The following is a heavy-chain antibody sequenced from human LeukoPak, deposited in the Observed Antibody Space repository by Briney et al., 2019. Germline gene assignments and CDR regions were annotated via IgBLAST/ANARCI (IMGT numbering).Heavy chain of an antibody. D-gene: IGHD2-15*01. CDR1: GFTFSSYA. J-gene: IGHJ3*02. CDR3: AKAIVVVVAASDAFDI. Sequence: GGSLRLSCAASGFTFSSYAMSWVRQAPGKGLEWVSVISGSGGSTYYADSVKGRFTISRDNSKNTLYLQMNSLRAEDTAVYYCAKAIVVVVAASDAFDIWGQGTMVTVSS. V-gene: IGHV3-23*01. CDR2: ISGSGGST.